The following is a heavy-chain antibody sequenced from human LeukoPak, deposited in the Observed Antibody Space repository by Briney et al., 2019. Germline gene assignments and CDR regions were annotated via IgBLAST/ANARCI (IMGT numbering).Heavy chain of an antibody. CDR3: AKDQRWRVDTSNYYYY. D-gene: IGHD3-22*01. CDR1: GYTFTSYD. J-gene: IGHJ4*02. CDR2: MNPNSGNT. V-gene: IGHV1-8*01. Sequence: ASVKVSCKASGYTFTSYDINWVRQATGQGLEWMGWMNPNSGNTGYAQKFQGRVTMTRNTSISTAYMELSSLRSEETAVYYCAKDQRWRVDTSNYYYYWGQGTLVTVSS.